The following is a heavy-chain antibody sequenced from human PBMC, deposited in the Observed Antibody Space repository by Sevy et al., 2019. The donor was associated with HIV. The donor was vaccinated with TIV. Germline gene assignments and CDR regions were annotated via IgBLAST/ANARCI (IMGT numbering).Heavy chain of an antibody. V-gene: IGHV3-7*01. Sequence: GGSLRLSCAASTFTFNDYWMNWVRQAPGKGLEWVANINQHGSEKYFVDSVKGRFTISRDNAKNSLYLQMNSLRAEDRAGYYCGGGGGGLDVWGQGTTVTVSS. D-gene: IGHD3-16*01. J-gene: IGHJ6*02. CDR2: INQHGSEK. CDR1: TFTFNDYW. CDR3: GGGGGGLDV.